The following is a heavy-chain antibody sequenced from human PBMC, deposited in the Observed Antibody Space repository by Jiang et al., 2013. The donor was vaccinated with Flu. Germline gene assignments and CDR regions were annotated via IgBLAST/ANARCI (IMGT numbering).Heavy chain of an antibody. CDR1: GFTFSSYA. CDR2: ISYDGSNK. J-gene: IGHJ6*02. CDR3: ARDTPYYYGMDV. V-gene: IGHV3-30-3*01. Sequence: GVVQPGRSLRLSCAASGFTFSSYAMHWVRQAPGKGLEWVAVISYDGSNKYYADSVKGRFTISRDNSKNTLYLQMNSLRAEDTAVYYCARDTPYYYGMDVWGQGTTVTVSS.